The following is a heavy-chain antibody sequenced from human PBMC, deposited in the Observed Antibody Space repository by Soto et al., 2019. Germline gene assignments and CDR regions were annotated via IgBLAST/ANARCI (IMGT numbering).Heavy chain of an antibody. CDR1: GFTFSSYA. J-gene: IGHJ4*02. V-gene: IGHV3-30-3*01. CDR2: ISYDGSNK. CDR3: EREPISVETLDY. Sequence: QVQLVESGGGVVQPGRSLRLSCAASGFTFSSYAMHWVRQAPGKGLEWVAVISYDGSNKYYADSVKGRFTISRDNSKNTVYLQMNSLRAEDTAVYYCEREPISVETLDYWGQGTLVTVSS.